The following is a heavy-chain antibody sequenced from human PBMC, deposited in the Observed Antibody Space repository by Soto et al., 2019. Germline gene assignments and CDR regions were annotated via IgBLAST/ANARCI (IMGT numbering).Heavy chain of an antibody. V-gene: IGHV1-18*01. CDR1: GYTFTSYG. J-gene: IGHJ4*02. D-gene: IGHD5-12*01. CDR3: ARSEMATIWEPHFDY. Sequence: ASVKVSCKASGYTFTSYGISWVRQAPGQGLEWMGWISAYNGNTNYAQKLQGRVTMTTDTSTSTAYMELRSLRSDDTAVYYCARSEMATIWEPHFDYWGQGTLVTVSS. CDR2: ISAYNGNT.